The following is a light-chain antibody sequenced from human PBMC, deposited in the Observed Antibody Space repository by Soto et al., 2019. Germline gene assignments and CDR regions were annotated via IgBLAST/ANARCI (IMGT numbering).Light chain of an antibody. V-gene: IGKV3-15*01. CDR3: QQYTNWSPIT. CDR2: GAS. Sequence: EIVMTQSPATLSVSPGERATLSCRASQSVSSNLAWYQQNPGQAPRLLIYGASTRATGIPAKFSGSGSGTEFTLTISRLQSEDFEVYYCQQYTNWSPITFGQGTRLEIK. J-gene: IGKJ5*01. CDR1: QSVSSN.